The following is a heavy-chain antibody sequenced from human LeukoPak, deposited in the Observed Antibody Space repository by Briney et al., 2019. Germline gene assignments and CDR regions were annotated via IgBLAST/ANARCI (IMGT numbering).Heavy chain of an antibody. J-gene: IGHJ3*02. D-gene: IGHD1-26*01. CDR1: GFTFSSYS. Sequence: GGSLRLSCAASGFTFSSYSMNWVRQAPGKWLEWVSYISSSSSTIYYADSVKGRFTISRDNARNSLYLQMNSLRAEDTAVYYCARDIVGATGDAFDIWGQGTMVTVSS. CDR2: ISSSSSTI. CDR3: ARDIVGATGDAFDI. V-gene: IGHV3-48*04.